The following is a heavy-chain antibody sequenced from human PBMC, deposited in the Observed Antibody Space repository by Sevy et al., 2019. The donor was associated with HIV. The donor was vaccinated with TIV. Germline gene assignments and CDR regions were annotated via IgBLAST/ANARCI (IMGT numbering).Heavy chain of an antibody. CDR3: ARGAVVIGTAATSVSDF. J-gene: IGHJ4*02. V-gene: IGHV4-59*08. CDR1: DDSIDSYY. D-gene: IGHD2-2*01. CDR2: IYNNIGRT. Sequence: SETLSLTCSVSDDSIDSYYWSWIRQPPGKGLEWIGYIYNNIGRTSYNPSLTSRVTISVATSKNHFSLELTTVTAADTAIYYCARGAVVIGTAATSVSDFWGLGSLVTVSS.